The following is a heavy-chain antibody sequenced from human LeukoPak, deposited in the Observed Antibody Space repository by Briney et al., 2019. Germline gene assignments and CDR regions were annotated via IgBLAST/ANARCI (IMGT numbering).Heavy chain of an antibody. CDR3: ATARSYYYGSGSYKGLDY. Sequence: ASVKVSCKASGYSFTSYYIHWVRQAPGQGLEWMGVINPSGGSTSYTQKFQGRVTMTRDTSTSTVYMELSSLRSEDTAVYYCATARSYYYGSGSYKGLDYWGQGTLVTVSS. CDR2: INPSGGST. D-gene: IGHD3-10*01. J-gene: IGHJ4*02. V-gene: IGHV1-46*01. CDR1: GYSFTSYY.